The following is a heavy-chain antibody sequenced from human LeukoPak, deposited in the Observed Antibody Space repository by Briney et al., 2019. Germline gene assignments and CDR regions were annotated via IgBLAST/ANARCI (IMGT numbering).Heavy chain of an antibody. CDR1: GGSISSYY. V-gene: IGHV4-59*12. CDR2: IYYSGST. J-gene: IGHJ1*01. D-gene: IGHD4-23*01. CDR3: ARGTTVETTEYFQH. Sequence: PSETLSLTCTVSGGSISSYYWSWIRQPPGKGLEWIGYIYYSGSTNYNPSLKSRVTMSIDTSEKHFSLKLRSVTAADTAVYYCARGTTVETTEYFQHWGQGTVVTVSS.